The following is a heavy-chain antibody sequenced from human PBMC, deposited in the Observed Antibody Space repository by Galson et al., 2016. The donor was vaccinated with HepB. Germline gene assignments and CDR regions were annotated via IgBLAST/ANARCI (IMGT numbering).Heavy chain of an antibody. Sequence: SLRLSCAASGLTVSRNYMTWVRQAPGKGLEWVSVIYSADTGGTTYYADSVKGRFTISRHNSKNTLYLQMNSLRHEDTAVYYCARAYDFWSGRYYYAMGVWGQGTTVTVS. CDR2: IYSADTGGTT. J-gene: IGHJ6*02. V-gene: IGHV3-53*04. D-gene: IGHD3-3*01. CDR3: ARAYDFWSGRYYYAMGV. CDR1: GLTVSRNY.